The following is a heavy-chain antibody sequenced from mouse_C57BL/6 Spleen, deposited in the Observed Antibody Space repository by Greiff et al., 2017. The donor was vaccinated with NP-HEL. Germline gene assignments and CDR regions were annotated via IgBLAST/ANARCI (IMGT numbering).Heavy chain of an antibody. J-gene: IGHJ4*01. CDR1: GFTFSSYA. CDR3: ARDLDYDYDGDYYAMDY. Sequence: EVQLVESGGGLVKPGGSLKLSCAASGFTFSSYAMSWVRQTPEKRLEWVATISDGGSYTYYPDNVKGRFTISRDNAKNNLYLQMSHLKSEDTAMYYCARDLDYDYDGDYYAMDYWGQGTSVTVSS. V-gene: IGHV5-4*01. CDR2: ISDGGSYT. D-gene: IGHD2-4*01.